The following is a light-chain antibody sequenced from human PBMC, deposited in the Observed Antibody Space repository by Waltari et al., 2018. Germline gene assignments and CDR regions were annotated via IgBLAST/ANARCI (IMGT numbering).Light chain of an antibody. Sequence: DIQMTQFPSSLSASVGDRATITCRASQSISIDLNWYQQKPGKAPKLLIYAASSLQSGVPSRFSGSGSGTDFTLTISSLQPEDFATYYCQKSSSTPPWTFGQGTKVEIK. CDR3: QKSSSTPPWT. J-gene: IGKJ1*01. CDR2: AAS. V-gene: IGKV1-39*01. CDR1: QSISID.